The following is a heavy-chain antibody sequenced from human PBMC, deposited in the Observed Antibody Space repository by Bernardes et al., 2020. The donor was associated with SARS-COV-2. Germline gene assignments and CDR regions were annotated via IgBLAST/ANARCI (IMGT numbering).Heavy chain of an antibody. CDR2: IYQSGTT. CDR3: ARGTLTSRATYYFDY. CDR1: GGSISSGDYS. V-gene: IGHV4-30-2*01. Sequence: SETLSLTCAVFGGSISSGDYSRSWIRQPPGKGLEWIGYIYQSGTTYYNPSLKSRVTISLDTSKTHFSLNLSSVTAADTAMYYCARGTLTSRATYYFDYWGQGTLVTVSS. J-gene: IGHJ4*02.